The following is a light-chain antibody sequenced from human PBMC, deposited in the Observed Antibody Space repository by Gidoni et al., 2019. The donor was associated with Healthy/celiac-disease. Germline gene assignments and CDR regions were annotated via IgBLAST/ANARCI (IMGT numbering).Light chain of an antibody. J-gene: IGKJ4*01. CDR1: QSVLYSSNNQNY. Sequence: DIVMTQSPDSLAVSLGERATINCTSSQSVLYSSNNQNYLAWYQQKPGQPTKLLIYWASTRESGVPDRFSGSGSGTDFTFTISSLQAEDVAVYYCQQYYSWGTFGGGPKVEIK. CDR2: WAS. CDR3: QQYYSWGT. V-gene: IGKV4-1*01.